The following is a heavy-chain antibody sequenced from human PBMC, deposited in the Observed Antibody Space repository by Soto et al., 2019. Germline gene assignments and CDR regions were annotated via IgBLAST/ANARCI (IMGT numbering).Heavy chain of an antibody. V-gene: IGHV1-69*12. J-gene: IGHJ4*02. D-gene: IGHD3-3*01. CDR3: AGDGVLRQGYFDY. CDR2: VIPIFGTA. CDR1: GGTFSSYA. Sequence: QVQLVQSGAEVKKPRSSVKVSCKASGGTFSSYAISWVRQPPGQGLGWMGGVIPIFGTANSALKFQGRVTINADESTSTAYMELSSLKSEDTAVYYCAGDGVLRQGYFDYWGQVTLVTVAS.